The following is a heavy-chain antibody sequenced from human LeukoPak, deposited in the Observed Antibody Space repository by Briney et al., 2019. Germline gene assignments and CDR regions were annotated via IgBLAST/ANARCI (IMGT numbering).Heavy chain of an antibody. CDR2: ISYDGSNK. CDR3: ARDRGRYCSSTSCYTTGIYYYYGMDV. D-gene: IGHD2-2*02. CDR1: GFTFSSYA. V-gene: IGHV3-30-3*01. J-gene: IGHJ6*02. Sequence: GGSLRLSCAASGFTFSSYAMHWVRQAPGKGLEWVAVISYDGSNKYYADSVKGRFTISRDNSKNTLYLQMNSLRAGDTAVYYCARDRGRYCSSTSCYTTGIYYYYGMDVWGQGTTVTVSS.